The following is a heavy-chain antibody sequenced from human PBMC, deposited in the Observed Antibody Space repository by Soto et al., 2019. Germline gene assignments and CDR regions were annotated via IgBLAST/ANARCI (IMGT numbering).Heavy chain of an antibody. Sequence: SETLSLTCTVSGGSISSGGYYWSWIRQHPGKGLEWIGYIYYSGSTYYNPSLKSRVTISVDTSKNQFSLKLSSVTAADTAVYYCARDPLGARPPGYYYYYGMDVWGQGTTVTVSS. CDR3: ARDPLGARPPGYYYYYGMDV. J-gene: IGHJ6*02. V-gene: IGHV4-31*03. D-gene: IGHD6-6*01. CDR2: IYYSGST. CDR1: GGSISSGGYY.